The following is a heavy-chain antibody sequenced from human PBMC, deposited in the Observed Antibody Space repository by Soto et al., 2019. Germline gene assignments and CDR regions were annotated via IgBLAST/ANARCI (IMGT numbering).Heavy chain of an antibody. CDR1: GFTFSAVY. Sequence: QVQLEESVGGFVKPGGSLRLSCAASGFTFSAVYMSWIRQAPNKGLEYISYISSSGTSANYADSVKGRFTISRDNAKNSLYLHMNSLRAEDTAVYYCARDRGAVTGQYFDYWGQGALVTVSS. V-gene: IGHV3-11*05. CDR2: ISSSGTSA. CDR3: ARDRGAVTGQYFDY. J-gene: IGHJ4*02. D-gene: IGHD6-19*01.